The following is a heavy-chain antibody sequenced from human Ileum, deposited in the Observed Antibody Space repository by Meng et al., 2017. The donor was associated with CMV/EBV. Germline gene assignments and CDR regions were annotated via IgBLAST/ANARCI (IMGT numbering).Heavy chain of an antibody. CDR1: GGSISSYY. CDR3: AREYYVGFGELPGENWFDP. Sequence: SETLSLTCTVSGGSISSYYWSWIRQPPGKGLEWIGYIYYSGSTNYNPSLKSRVTISVDTSKNQFSLKLSSVTAADTAVYYCAREYYVGFGELPGENWFDPWGQGTLVTVSS. D-gene: IGHD3-10*01. V-gene: IGHV4-59*01. J-gene: IGHJ5*02. CDR2: IYYSGST.